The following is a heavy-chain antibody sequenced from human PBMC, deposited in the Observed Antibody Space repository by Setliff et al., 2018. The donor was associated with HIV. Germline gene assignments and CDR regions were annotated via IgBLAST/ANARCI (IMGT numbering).Heavy chain of an antibody. J-gene: IGHJ4*02. V-gene: IGHV1-2*02. CDR2: ISPDNANT. Sequence: RASVKVSCKASEYTFTDYFIHWVRQAPGQGLEWMGWISPDNANTRISQRFRGGVTMTRDRSINTAYMEFSGLTSDDTAIYYCARQLSNSFDYWGQGTLVTVSS. CDR1: EYTFTDYF. D-gene: IGHD1-1*01. CDR3: ARQLSNSFDY.